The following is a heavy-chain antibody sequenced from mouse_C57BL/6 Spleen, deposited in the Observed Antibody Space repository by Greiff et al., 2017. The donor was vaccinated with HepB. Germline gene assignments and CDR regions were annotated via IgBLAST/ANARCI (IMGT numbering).Heavy chain of an antibody. J-gene: IGHJ2*01. D-gene: IGHD4-1*01. CDR3: ARGSNWGDFDY. CDR1: GYTFTSYD. V-gene: IGHV1-85*01. Sequence: VQVVESGPELVKPGASVKLSCKASGYTFTSYDINWVKQRPGQGLEWIGWIYPRDGSTKYNEKFKGKATLTVDTSSSTAYMELHSLTSEDSAVYFCARGSNWGDFDYWGQGTTLTVSS. CDR2: IYPRDGST.